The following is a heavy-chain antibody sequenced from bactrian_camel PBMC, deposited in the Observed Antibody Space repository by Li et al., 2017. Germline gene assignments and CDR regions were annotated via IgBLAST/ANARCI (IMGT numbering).Heavy chain of an antibody. V-gene: IGHV3-2*01. J-gene: IGHJ4*01. CDR1: GFTFSSYY. D-gene: IGHD3*01. CDR2: IYTDGSNT. Sequence: QPGGSLRLSCAASGFTFSSYYMSWVRQAPGKGLEWVSSIYTDGSNTYYPDSVKGRFTISHDSAENTLYLQMNSLTPGDTAMYYCAAVASASMPYECLSGSYHYWGQGTQVTVS. CDR3: AAVASASMPYECLSGSYHY.